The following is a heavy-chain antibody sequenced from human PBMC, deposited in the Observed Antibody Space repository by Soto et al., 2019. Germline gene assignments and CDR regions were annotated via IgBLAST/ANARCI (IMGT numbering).Heavy chain of an antibody. V-gene: IGHV3-15*07. D-gene: IGHD6-6*01. CDR2: IKSKTDGGTT. CDR1: GFTFSNAW. CDR3: TTDPIAARLVFDY. J-gene: IGHJ4*02. Sequence: PGGSLRLSCAASGFTFSNAWMNWVRQAPGKGLEWVGRIKSKTDGGTTDYAAPVKGRFTISRDDSKNTLYLQMNSLKTEDTAVYYCTTDPIAARLVFDYWGQGTLVTVPQ.